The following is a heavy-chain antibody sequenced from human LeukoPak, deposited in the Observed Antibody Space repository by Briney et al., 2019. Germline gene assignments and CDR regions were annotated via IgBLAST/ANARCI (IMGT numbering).Heavy chain of an antibody. V-gene: IGHV4-4*02. CDR3: ARNDGNSDFDY. Sequence: SETLSLTCAVSGGSISGSDWWSWVRQPPGKGLEWIGEIYHSGSTNYNPSLKSRVTISVDKSKNQFSLKLSSVTAADTAVYYCARNDGNSDFDYWGQGTLVTVSS. CDR1: GGSISGSDW. CDR2: IYHSGST. J-gene: IGHJ4*02. D-gene: IGHD4-23*01.